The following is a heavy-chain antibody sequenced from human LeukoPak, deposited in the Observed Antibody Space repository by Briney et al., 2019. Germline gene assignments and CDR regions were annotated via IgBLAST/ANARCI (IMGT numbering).Heavy chain of an antibody. V-gene: IGHV4-39*07. CDR3: ARDYYDFWSGYSDAFDI. D-gene: IGHD3-3*01. Sequence: PSETLSLTCTVSGGSISSNSYYWGWIRQPPGMGLEWIGSIYYSGSTYYNPSLKSRVTISVDTSKNQFSLKLSSVTAADTAVYYCARDYYDFWSGYSDAFDIWGQGTMVTVSS. J-gene: IGHJ3*02. CDR2: IYYSGST. CDR1: GGSISSNSYY.